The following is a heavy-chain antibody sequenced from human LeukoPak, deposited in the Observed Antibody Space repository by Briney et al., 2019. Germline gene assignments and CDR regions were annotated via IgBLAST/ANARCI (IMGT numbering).Heavy chain of an antibody. CDR1: GFTFSTYN. CDR2: ISDNSRYI. V-gene: IGHV3-21*01. Sequence: GGSLRLSCAASGFTFSTYNMNWVRQAPGKGLEWVSSISDNSRYIYYAESVKGRFTISRDNAKNSLYLQMNSLRAEDTAVYYCARDPSLLGGYVDNWGQGTLVTVSS. J-gene: IGHJ4*02. CDR3: ARDPSLLGGYVDN. D-gene: IGHD2-15*01.